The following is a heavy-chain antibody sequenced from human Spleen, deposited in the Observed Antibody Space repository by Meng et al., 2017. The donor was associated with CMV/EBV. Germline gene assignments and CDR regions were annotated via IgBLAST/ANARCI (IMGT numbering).Heavy chain of an antibody. CDR1: GFTFSSYA. CDR2: ISDSGGST. V-gene: IGHV3-23*01. CDR3: AKSNYDFWSGTDY. D-gene: IGHD3-3*01. Sequence: GGSLRLSCAASGFTFSSYAMSWVRQAPGKGLEWVSTISDSGGSTYYADYVKGRFTISRDNSKNTLNLQMNSLRAEDTAVYYCAKSNYDFWSGTDYWGQGTLVTVSS. J-gene: IGHJ4*02.